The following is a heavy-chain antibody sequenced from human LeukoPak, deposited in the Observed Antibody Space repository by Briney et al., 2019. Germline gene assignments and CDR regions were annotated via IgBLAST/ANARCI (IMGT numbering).Heavy chain of an antibody. CDR2: IYHSGST. J-gene: IGHJ5*02. CDR1: GYSISSGYY. D-gene: IGHD6-13*01. CDR3: ARQGIAAAGTSGWFDP. V-gene: IGHV4-38-2*02. Sequence: SETLSLTCTVSGYSISSGYYWGWIRQPPGKGLEWIGSIYHSGSTYYNPSLKSRVTISVDTSKNQFSLKLSSVTAADTAVYYCARQGIAAAGTSGWFDPWGQGTLVTVSS.